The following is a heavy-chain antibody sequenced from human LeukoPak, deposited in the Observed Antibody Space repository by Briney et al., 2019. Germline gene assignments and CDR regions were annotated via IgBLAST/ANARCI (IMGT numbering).Heavy chain of an antibody. Sequence: PSGTLSLTCTVSGGSISSYYWSWIRQPPGKGLEWIGYIYYSGSTNYNPSLKSRVTISVDTSKNQFSLKLSSVTAADTAVYYCARQYYDILTGYWPFDYWGQGTLVTVSS. CDR1: GGSISSYY. CDR3: ARQYYDILTGYWPFDY. J-gene: IGHJ4*02. CDR2: IYYSGST. V-gene: IGHV4-59*01. D-gene: IGHD3-9*01.